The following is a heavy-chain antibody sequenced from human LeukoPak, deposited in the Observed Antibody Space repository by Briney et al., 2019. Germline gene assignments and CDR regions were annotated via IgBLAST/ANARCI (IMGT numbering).Heavy chain of an antibody. V-gene: IGHV3-33*06. CDR3: AKDLWGSYSTGSYLDY. CDR2: IWYDGSNK. Sequence: GRSLRLSCAASGFTFSSYGMHWVRQAPGKGLEWVAVIWYDGSNKYYADSVKGRFTISRDSAQNSLYLQMNSLRVEDTAVYFCAKDLWGSYSTGSYLDYWGQGALVSVSS. D-gene: IGHD6-19*01. J-gene: IGHJ4*02. CDR1: GFTFSSYG.